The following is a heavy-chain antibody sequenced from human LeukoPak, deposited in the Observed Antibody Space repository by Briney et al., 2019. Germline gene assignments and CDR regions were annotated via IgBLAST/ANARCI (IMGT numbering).Heavy chain of an antibody. CDR3: ARNGRVRRVVKDLFEY. CDR1: GYTFTDYD. Sequence: DSVRVSCKTSGYTFTDYDITWVRQAPGQGLEWMGRVSPYNGNTYYAQSLQGRVTMTADTSTGTAYLDLRNLRSDDTAMYYCARNGRVRRVVKDLFEYWGQGTLVTVSS. J-gene: IGHJ4*02. V-gene: IGHV1-18*01. CDR2: VSPYNGNT. D-gene: IGHD3-10*01.